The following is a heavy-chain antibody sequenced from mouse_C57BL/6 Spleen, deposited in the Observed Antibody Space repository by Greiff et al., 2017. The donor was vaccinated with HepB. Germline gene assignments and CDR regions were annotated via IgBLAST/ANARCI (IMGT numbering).Heavy chain of an antibody. CDR1: GYTFTSYW. CDR2: IDPSDSYT. Sequence: QVQLQHPGAELVKPGASVKLSCKASGYTFTSYWMQWVKQRPGQGLEWIGEIDPSDSYTNYNQKFKGKATLTVDTSSSTAYMQLSSLTSEDSAVYYCARGGYHYLFDYWGQGTTLTVSS. J-gene: IGHJ2*01. CDR3: ARGGYHYLFDY. V-gene: IGHV1-50*01. D-gene: IGHD5-5*01.